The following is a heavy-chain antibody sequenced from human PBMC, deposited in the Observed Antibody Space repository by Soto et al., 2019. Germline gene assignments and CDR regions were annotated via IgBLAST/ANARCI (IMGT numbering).Heavy chain of an antibody. CDR2: TYYRSKWYN. V-gene: IGHV6-1*01. D-gene: IGHD3-10*01. Sequence: AWNWIRQSPSRGLEWLGRTYYRSKWYNDYAVSVKSRISINPDTSKNEFSLQLNSVNPEDTAVYYCARQRSGSQYYGLDVWGQGTTVTVSS. CDR1: A. J-gene: IGHJ6*02. CDR3: ARQRSGSQYYGLDV.